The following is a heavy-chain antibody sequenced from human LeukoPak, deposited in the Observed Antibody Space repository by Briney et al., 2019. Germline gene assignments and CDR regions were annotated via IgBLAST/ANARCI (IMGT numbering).Heavy chain of an antibody. CDR2: IRQDGGQT. D-gene: IGHD3-10*01. V-gene: IGHV3-7*01. CDR1: ELTFSGYY. Sequence: TGGSLRLPCAASELTFSGYYMNGLRQAPGGGRQWVGNIRQDGGQTHYVDSVKGRFTISSDTAKRSMYLQMNSLRLEDQAVYYCARDGHSSGSSDYWGQGTLVTVSS. J-gene: IGHJ4*02. CDR3: ARDGHSSGSSDY.